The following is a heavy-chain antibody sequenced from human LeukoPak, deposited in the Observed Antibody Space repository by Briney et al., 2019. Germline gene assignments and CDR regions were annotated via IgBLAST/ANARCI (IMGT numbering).Heavy chain of an antibody. Sequence: SETLSLTCTVSGGSISYHYWSWIRPPPGKELEWLGYIYNSGTTRYNPSLMSRVSMTVDTSRNQLSLNLKSVTAADTAVYYCARDSRYSDNSGYYYSHYYMDVWGKGTTVTVSS. CDR1: GGSISYHY. CDR3: ARDSRYSDNSGYYYSHYYMDV. D-gene: IGHD3-22*01. CDR2: IYNSGTT. J-gene: IGHJ6*03. V-gene: IGHV4-59*11.